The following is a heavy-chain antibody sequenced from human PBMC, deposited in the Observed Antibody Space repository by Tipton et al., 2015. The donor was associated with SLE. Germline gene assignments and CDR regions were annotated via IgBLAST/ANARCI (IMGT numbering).Heavy chain of an antibody. Sequence: QLVQSGGGLVQPGGSLRLSCAASGFTVSSNYMSWVRQAPGKGLEWVSVIYSGGSKYYADSVKGRFTISRDNSKNTLYLQMNSLRAEDTAVYYCAKGPGIVGAYDAFDIWGQGTMVTVSS. CDR3: AKGPGIVGAYDAFDI. CDR2: IYSGGSK. D-gene: IGHD1-26*01. CDR1: GFTVSSNY. J-gene: IGHJ3*02. V-gene: IGHV3-53*04.